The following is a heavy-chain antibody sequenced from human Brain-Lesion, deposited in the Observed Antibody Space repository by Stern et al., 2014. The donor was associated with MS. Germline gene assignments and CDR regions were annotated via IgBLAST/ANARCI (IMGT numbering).Heavy chain of an antibody. D-gene: IGHD2-2*01. CDR3: ARGRVVPGFQYYATDV. J-gene: IGHJ6*02. CDR2: IFNSGST. Sequence: VQLVESGPGLVKPSQTLSLSCTVSGGSISSGGYYWSWIRQPAGKGLEWIGRIFNSGSTTYTPPPKSRAPIPIDTSKNQFSLRLNPMTAADTAVYYCARGRVVPGFQYYATDVWGQGTTVIVSS. V-gene: IGHV4-61*02. CDR1: GGSISSGGYY.